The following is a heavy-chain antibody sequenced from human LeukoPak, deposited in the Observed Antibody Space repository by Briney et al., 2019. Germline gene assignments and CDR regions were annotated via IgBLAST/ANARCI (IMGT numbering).Heavy chain of an antibody. CDR2: IYYSGST. CDR3: ARGGLYSGYEYYFDY. J-gene: IGHJ4*02. CDR1: GGSISSGGYY. V-gene: IGHV4-31*03. Sequence: SQTLSLTCTVSGGSISSGGYYWSWIRQHPGKGLEWIGYIYYSGSTYYNPALKSRVTISVDTSKNQFSLKLSSVTAADTAVYYCARGGLYSGYEYYFDYWGQGTLVTVSS. D-gene: IGHD5-12*01.